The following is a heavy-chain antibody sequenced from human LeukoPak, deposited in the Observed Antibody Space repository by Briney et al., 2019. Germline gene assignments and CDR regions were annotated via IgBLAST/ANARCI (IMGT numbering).Heavy chain of an antibody. D-gene: IGHD5-12*01. J-gene: IGHJ4*02. Sequence: GATVKISCKTSGYNFIANSIHWVRQAPGKGLEWMGRFHPPDDEAKYLERFDGRIAITADTSTDTSYLELKGLTSDDTALYFCAVGRGFARGRPEEWGQGTLITVSS. CDR1: GYNFIANS. CDR2: FHPPDDEA. V-gene: IGHV1-69-2*01. CDR3: AVGRGFARGRPEE.